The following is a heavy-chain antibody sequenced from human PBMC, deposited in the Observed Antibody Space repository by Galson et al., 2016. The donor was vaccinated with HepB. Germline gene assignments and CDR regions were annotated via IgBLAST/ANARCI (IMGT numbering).Heavy chain of an antibody. V-gene: IGHV1-3*01. CDR1: GYTFTSYA. CDR3: ARDPLGASTLDY. J-gene: IGHJ4*02. Sequence: SVKVSCKASGYTFTSYAMHWVRQAPGQRLEWMGWINAGSGNTEYSKKFQDRVTITRDTSASTAYMEVSSLRSEDTAVYYCARDPLGASTLDYWGQGTLVTVSS. CDR2: INAGSGNT. D-gene: IGHD1-26*01.